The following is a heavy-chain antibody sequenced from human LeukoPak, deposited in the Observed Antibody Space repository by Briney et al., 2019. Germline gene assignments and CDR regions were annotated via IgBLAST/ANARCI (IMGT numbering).Heavy chain of an antibody. J-gene: IGHJ3*02. CDR1: GGSFSDYY. V-gene: IGHV4-34*01. CDR3: ARVVGYRYGHGEEMTSVTTDGGRAFDI. Sequence: SETLSLTCAVYGGSFSDYYWTWIRQPPGKGLEWIGEINHSGSPNYNPSLKSRVTISVDTSKNQFSLKLNSVTTADTAAYYCARVVGYRYGHGEEMTSVTTDGGRAFDIWGQGTMVTVSS. D-gene: IGHD5-18*01. CDR2: INHSGSP.